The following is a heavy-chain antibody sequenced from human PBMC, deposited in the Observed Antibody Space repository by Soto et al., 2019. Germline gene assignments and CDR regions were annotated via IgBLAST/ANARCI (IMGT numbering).Heavy chain of an antibody. V-gene: IGHV1-24*01. J-gene: IGHJ4*02. Sequence: ASVKVSCKVSGYTLTELSMHWVRQAPGKGLEWMGGFDPEDGETIYAQKFQGRVTMTEDTSTDTAYMELSSLRSEDTAVYYCATARHCSGGSCYPYDYWGQRTLVTVPQ. CDR1: GYTLTELS. CDR3: ATARHCSGGSCYPYDY. CDR2: FDPEDGET. D-gene: IGHD2-15*01.